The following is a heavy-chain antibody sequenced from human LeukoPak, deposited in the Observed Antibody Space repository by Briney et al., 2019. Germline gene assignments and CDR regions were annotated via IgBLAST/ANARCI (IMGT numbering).Heavy chain of an antibody. CDR3: ARDWEITY. V-gene: IGHV1-46*01. CDR2: IYCSDGST. D-gene: IGHD5-24*01. CDR1: GYTFTTYY. J-gene: IGHJ4*02. Sequence: ASVKVSCKTSGYTFTTYYIHWVRQPPAQGLEWMGSIYCSDGSTIYGQKFQGRVTITSDTSTSTVYMDLSGLRSEATAVYYCARDWEITYWGQGTLVTVSS.